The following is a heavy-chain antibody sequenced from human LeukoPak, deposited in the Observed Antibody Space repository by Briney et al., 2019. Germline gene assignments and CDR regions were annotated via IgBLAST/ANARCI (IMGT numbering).Heavy chain of an antibody. D-gene: IGHD3-22*01. CDR1: GGSIRSHY. Sequence: SETLSLTRTVSGGSIRSHYWIWIRHPPGKGLGGIGYIYTSGSTNYNPSLKSRVTISVDTSKNQFSLKLSPVTAADTAVYYCARHERDSSGYYEGFDYWGQGTLVTVSS. CDR2: IYTSGST. CDR3: ARHERDSSGYYEGFDY. V-gene: IGHV4-4*09. J-gene: IGHJ4*02.